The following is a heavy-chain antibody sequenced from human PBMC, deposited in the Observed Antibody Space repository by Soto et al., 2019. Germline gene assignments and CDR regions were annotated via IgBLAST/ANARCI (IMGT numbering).Heavy chain of an antibody. CDR3: ARGTYDASGLYYVGY. J-gene: IGHJ4*02. V-gene: IGHV1-3*01. D-gene: IGHD3-22*01. Sequence: ASVKVSCKASGYTFTSYAMHWVRQAPGQRLEWMGWINAGNGNTKYSQKFQGRVTITRDTSASTAYMELSSLRTDDTAVYYCARGTYDASGLYYVGYWGQGTQVTVSS. CDR1: GYTFTSYA. CDR2: INAGNGNT.